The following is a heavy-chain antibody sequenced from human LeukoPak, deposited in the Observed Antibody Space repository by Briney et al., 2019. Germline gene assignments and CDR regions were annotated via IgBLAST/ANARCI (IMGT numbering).Heavy chain of an antibody. CDR2: INHSGST. J-gene: IGHJ5*02. V-gene: IGHV4-34*01. Sequence: SETLSLTCAVYGGSFSGYYWSWIRQPPGKGLEWIGEINHSGSTNYNPSLKSRVTISVDTSKNQFSLKLSSVTAADTAVYHCARGLGYCSSTSCSNWFDPWGQGTLVTVSS. D-gene: IGHD2-2*01. CDR1: GGSFSGYY. CDR3: ARGLGYCSSTSCSNWFDP.